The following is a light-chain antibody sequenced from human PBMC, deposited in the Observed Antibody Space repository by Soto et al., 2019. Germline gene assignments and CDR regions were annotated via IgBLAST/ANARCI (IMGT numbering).Light chain of an antibody. Sequence: GDRVTITCRASQSINNYLNWYQQKPGKAPKLLIYEASSLQSGVPSRFSGSGSGTEFTLSISSLQPDDFATYYCQHYNVYPWTFGQGTKVDIK. V-gene: IGKV1-5*03. J-gene: IGKJ1*01. CDR1: QSINNY. CDR3: QHYNVYPWT. CDR2: EAS.